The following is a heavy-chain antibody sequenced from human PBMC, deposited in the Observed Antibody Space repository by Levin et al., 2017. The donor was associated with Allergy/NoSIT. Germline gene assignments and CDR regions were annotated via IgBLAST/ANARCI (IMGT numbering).Heavy chain of an antibody. D-gene: IGHD6-19*01. J-gene: IGHJ4*02. CDR1: GFTFSSSA. CDR3: AKDYQDIAVAGIPYFDY. CDR2: ISGSGGST. Sequence: LSLTCAASGFTFSSSAMSWVRQAPGKGLEWVSAISGSGGSTYYADSVKGRFTISRDNSKNTLYLQMNSLRAEDTAVYYCAKDYQDIAVAGIPYFDYWGQGTLVTVSS. V-gene: IGHV3-23*01.